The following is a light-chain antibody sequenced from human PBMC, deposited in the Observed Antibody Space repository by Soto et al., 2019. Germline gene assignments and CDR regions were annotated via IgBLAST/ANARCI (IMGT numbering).Light chain of an antibody. Sequence: EIVLTQSPDTLSLSPGERATLSCRASKSFSRSYLAWYQQKPGQAPRLLIYGASSRATGIPDRFSGSGSGTDFTLTISRLETEDFAVFYCQQYGTSEIIFGQGTRLEIK. CDR3: QQYGTSEII. J-gene: IGKJ5*01. V-gene: IGKV3-20*01. CDR2: GAS. CDR1: KSFSRSY.